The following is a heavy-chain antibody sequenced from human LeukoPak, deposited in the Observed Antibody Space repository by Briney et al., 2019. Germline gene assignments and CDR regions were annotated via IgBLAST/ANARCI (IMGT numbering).Heavy chain of an antibody. Sequence: GGSLRLSCAASGFTFDDYGMSWVRQAPGKGLEWVSGINWNGGSTGYADSVKGRFTISRDNAKNSLYLQMNSLRAEDTALYYCARLSEYSSSSGAFDYWGQGTLVTVSS. V-gene: IGHV3-20*04. CDR2: INWNGGST. J-gene: IGHJ4*02. CDR3: ARLSEYSSSSGAFDY. CDR1: GFTFDDYG. D-gene: IGHD6-6*01.